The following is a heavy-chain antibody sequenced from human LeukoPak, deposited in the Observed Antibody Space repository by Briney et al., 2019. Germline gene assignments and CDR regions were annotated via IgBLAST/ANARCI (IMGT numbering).Heavy chain of an antibody. D-gene: IGHD3-22*01. J-gene: IGHJ2*01. CDR1: GDSISSGGYY. V-gene: IGHV4-31*03. Sequence: SETLSLTCSVSGDSISSGGYYWSWIRQHPGKGLEWIGYINYSGSTYYNPSLKSRVTISVDTSKNQFSLKLSSVTAADTAVYYCARTYYYDSSGYRNWYFDLWGRGTLVTVSA. CDR3: ARTYYYDSSGYRNWYFDL. CDR2: INYSGST.